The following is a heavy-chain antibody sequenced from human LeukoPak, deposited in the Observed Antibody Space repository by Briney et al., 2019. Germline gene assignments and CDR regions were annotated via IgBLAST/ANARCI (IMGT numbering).Heavy chain of an antibody. CDR1: GFSFTDYP. V-gene: IGHV3-48*04. CDR3: ARGSVRYDY. J-gene: IGHJ4*02. CDR2: VSSSGSTI. D-gene: IGHD3-3*01. Sequence: GGSLRLSCATSGFSFTDYPMNWVRQAPGKGLEWVSYVSSSGSTIYYADSVRGRFTISRDNAKKSVYLQMNSLRAEDTAVYYCARGSVRYDYWGQGTLVTVSS.